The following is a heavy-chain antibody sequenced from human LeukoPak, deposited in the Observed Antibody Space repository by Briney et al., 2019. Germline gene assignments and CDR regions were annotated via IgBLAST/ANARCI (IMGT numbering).Heavy chain of an antibody. J-gene: IGHJ4*02. Sequence: GRSLRLSCAASGFTFSSYAMHRVRQAPGKGLEWVAVISYDGSNKYYADSVKGRFTISRDNSKNTLYLQMNSLRAEDTAVYYCAREGSSWFDYWGREPWSPSPQ. V-gene: IGHV3-30-3*01. CDR1: GFTFSSYA. CDR2: ISYDGSNK. D-gene: IGHD6-13*01. CDR3: AREGSSWFDY.